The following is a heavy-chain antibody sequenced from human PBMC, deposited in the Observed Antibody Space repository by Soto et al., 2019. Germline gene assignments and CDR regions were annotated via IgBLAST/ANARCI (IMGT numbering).Heavy chain of an antibody. D-gene: IGHD6-13*01. V-gene: IGHV3-30-3*01. J-gene: IGHJ4*02. CDR1: GFTFSSYA. Sequence: GGSLRLSCAASGFTFSSYAMHWVRQAPGKGLEWVAVISYDGSNKYYADSVKGRFTISRDNSKNTLYLQMNSLRAEDTAVYYCARDRSSSWTYLDYWGQGTLVTVSS. CDR2: ISYDGSNK. CDR3: ARDRSSSWTYLDY.